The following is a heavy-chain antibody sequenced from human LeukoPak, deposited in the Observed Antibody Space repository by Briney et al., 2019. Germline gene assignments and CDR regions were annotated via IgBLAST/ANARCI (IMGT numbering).Heavy chain of an antibody. V-gene: IGHV1-24*01. CDR1: GYTLTELS. J-gene: IGHJ6*02. D-gene: IGHD1-26*01. CDR3: ARDLQGGSTDYYYYGMDV. CDR2: FDPEDGET. Sequence: ASVKVSCKVSGYTLTELSMHWVRQAPGKGLEWMGGFDPEDGETIYAQKFQGRVTITRDTSASTAYMELSSLRSEDTAVYYCARDLQGGSTDYYYYGMDVWGQGTTVTVSS.